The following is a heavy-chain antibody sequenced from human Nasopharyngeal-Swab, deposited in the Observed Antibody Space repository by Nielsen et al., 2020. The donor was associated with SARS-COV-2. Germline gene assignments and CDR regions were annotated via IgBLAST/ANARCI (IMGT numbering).Heavy chain of an antibody. CDR3: ARDYYDSSGYYVFDY. J-gene: IGHJ4*02. CDR2: IYTSGST. V-gene: IGHV4-61*02. CDR1: GGSISSGSYY. D-gene: IGHD3-22*01. Sequence: SETLSLTCTVSGGSISSGSYYWSWIRQPAGKGLEWIGRIYTSGSTNYNPSLKSRVTISVDTSKNQFSLKLSSVTAADTAVYYCARDYYDSSGYYVFDYWGQGTLVTVSS.